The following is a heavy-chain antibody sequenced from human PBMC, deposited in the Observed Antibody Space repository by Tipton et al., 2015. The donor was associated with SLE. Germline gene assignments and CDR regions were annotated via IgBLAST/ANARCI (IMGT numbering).Heavy chain of an antibody. CDR1: GYTFTNHV. Sequence: QSGPEVKKPGASVKVSCTASGYTFTNHVITWVRQAPGQGLEWMGWISAYRGNTNYTQNLQDRVTLTTDTSTSTAYMELRSLRTDDAAVYYCARVKSWVGVSDYVDFWGQGTLVTVSS. CDR2: ISAYRGNT. CDR3: ARVKSWVGVSDYVDF. V-gene: IGHV1-18*04. J-gene: IGHJ4*02. D-gene: IGHD1-26*01.